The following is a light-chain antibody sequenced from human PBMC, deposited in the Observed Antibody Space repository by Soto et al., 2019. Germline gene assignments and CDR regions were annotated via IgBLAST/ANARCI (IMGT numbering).Light chain of an antibody. CDR2: DAS. V-gene: IGKV3-11*01. J-gene: IGKJ1*01. CDR1: QSICLA. Sequence: EIVLTQSPATLSLSPGERATLSCRASQSICLAIAWYQHKPGQAPRLLMFDASQRATGIPARFRGSGSGTDFPLSISSLEPEYLAVYYCQQRTDRPPWTFGQGTKVESK. CDR3: QQRTDRPPWT.